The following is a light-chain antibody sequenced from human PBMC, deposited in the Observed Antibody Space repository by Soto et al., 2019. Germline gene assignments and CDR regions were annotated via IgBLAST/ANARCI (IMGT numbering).Light chain of an antibody. CDR3: SVWDDSLRGWV. Sequence: QLVLTQPPSASGTPGQRVTISCSGRCSNIGSNYVYWYQQHPGTAPKLLIFTNDQRTSGVPGRFSGSKSGTSASLAISGLRSDDEADYYCSVWDDSLRGWVFGGGTKLTVL. CDR2: TND. CDR1: CSNIGSNY. V-gene: IGLV1-47*02. J-gene: IGLJ3*02.